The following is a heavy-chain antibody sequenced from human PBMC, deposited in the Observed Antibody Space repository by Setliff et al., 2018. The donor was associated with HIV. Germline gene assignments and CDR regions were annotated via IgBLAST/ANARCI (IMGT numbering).Heavy chain of an antibody. D-gene: IGHD6-13*01. CDR2: ISDSGDNA. CDR3: AKTIAALDY. CDR1: GFTFSSYW. J-gene: IGHJ4*02. Sequence: GSLRLSCEASGFTFSSYWMSWVRQAPGKGLEWVSAISDSGDNAYYADSVKGRFTISRDNSRDTLYLQMNSLRVEDTAVYFCAKTIAALDYWGQGTLVTVSS. V-gene: IGHV3-23*01.